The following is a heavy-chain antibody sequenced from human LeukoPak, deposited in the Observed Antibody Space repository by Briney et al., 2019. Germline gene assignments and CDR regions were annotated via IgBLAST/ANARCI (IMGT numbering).Heavy chain of an antibody. CDR1: GGSISSYY. Sequence: SETLSPTCTVSGGSISSYYWSWIRQPPGKGLEWIGYIYYSGNTNYNPSLKSRVTISVDTSKNQFSLKLSSVTAADTAVYYCARHIDREAYYYGMDVWGQGTTVTVSS. CDR3: ARHIDREAYYYGMDV. J-gene: IGHJ6*02. D-gene: IGHD1-14*01. V-gene: IGHV4-59*08. CDR2: IYYSGNT.